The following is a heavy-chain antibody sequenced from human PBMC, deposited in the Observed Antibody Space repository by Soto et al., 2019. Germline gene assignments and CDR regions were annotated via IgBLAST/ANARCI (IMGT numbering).Heavy chain of an antibody. Sequence: QVQLQESGPGLLKPSETLSLTCTVSGGSISSYYWSWIRQPAGKGLEWIGRIYTSGSTNYNPSLKSRVTMSVDTSKNQFSLKLSSATAADTAVYYCARACSSNSCYDVFDYWGQGTLVTVSS. CDR3: ARACSSNSCYDVFDY. CDR1: GGSISSYY. V-gene: IGHV4-4*07. CDR2: IYTSGST. D-gene: IGHD2-2*01. J-gene: IGHJ4*02.